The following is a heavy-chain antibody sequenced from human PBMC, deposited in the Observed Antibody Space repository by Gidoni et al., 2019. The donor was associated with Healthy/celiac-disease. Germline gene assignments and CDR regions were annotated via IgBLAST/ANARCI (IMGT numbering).Heavy chain of an antibody. CDR3: ARHKGARAGVAWKGPYFDY. V-gene: IGHV5-51*01. D-gene: IGHD1-1*01. J-gene: IGHJ4*02. CDR2: IYPGDSDT. CDR1: GYSFTSYW. Sequence: EVQLVQSGAEVKKPGESLKISCKGSGYSFTSYWIGWVRQMPGKGLEWMGIIYPGDSDTRYSPSFQGQVTISADKSISTAYLQWSSLKASDTAMYYCARHKGARAGVAWKGPYFDYWGQGTLVTVSS.